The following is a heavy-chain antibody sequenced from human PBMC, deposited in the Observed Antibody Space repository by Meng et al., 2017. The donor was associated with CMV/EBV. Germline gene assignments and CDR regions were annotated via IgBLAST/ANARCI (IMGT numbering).Heavy chain of an antibody. CDR3: ARGSRVGIAVAGTATRLYYFDY. Sequence: ASVKVSCKASGYTFTSYDINWVRQATGQGLEWMGWMNPNSGNTVYAQKFQGRVTITRNTSISTAYMELSSLRSEDTAVYYCARGSRVGIAVAGTATRLYYFDYWGQGTLVTVSS. CDR1: GYTFTSYD. V-gene: IGHV1-8*03. CDR2: MNPNSGNT. J-gene: IGHJ4*02. D-gene: IGHD6-13*01.